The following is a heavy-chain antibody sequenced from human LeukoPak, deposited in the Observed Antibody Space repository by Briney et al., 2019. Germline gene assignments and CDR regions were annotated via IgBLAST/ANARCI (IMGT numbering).Heavy chain of an antibody. CDR1: GGSISSYY. J-gene: IGHJ3*02. CDR2: IYYSGST. Sequence: PSETLSLTCTVSGGSISSYYWSWIRQPPGKGLEWIGYIYYSGSTNYNPSLKSRVTISVDTSKNQFSLKLSSETAADTAVYYCARDRVAGTIDIWGQGTMVTVSS. CDR3: ARDRVAGTIDI. V-gene: IGHV4-59*01. D-gene: IGHD6-19*01.